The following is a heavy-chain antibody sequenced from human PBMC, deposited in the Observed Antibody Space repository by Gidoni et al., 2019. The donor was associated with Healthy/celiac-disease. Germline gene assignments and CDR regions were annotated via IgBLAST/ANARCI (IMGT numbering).Heavy chain of an antibody. Sequence: QLQLQESGPGLVKPSETLSLTCTVSGGSIRSSSYYWGWIRQPPGKGLEWIGSIYYSASTYYNPSLKSRVTISVDTSKNQFSLKLSSVTAADTAVYYCASSLRDGYLPYYFDYWGQGTLVTVSS. CDR2: IYYSAST. CDR1: GGSIRSSSYY. J-gene: IGHJ4*02. CDR3: ASSLRDGYLPYYFDY. V-gene: IGHV4-39*01. D-gene: IGHD5-12*01.